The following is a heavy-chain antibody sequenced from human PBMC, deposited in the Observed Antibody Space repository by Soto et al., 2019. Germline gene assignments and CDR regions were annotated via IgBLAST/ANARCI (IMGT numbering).Heavy chain of an antibody. D-gene: IGHD2-15*01. J-gene: IGHJ4*02. CDR2: IRSKANSYAT. CDR1: GFTFSGSA. Sequence: GGSLRLSCAASGFTFSGSAMHWVRQASGKGLEWVGRIRSKANSYATAYAASVKGRFTISRDDSKNTAYLQMNSLKTEDTAVYYCTRRTPYCSGGSCHFDYWGQGTLVTVSS. CDR3: TRRTPYCSGGSCHFDY. V-gene: IGHV3-73*01.